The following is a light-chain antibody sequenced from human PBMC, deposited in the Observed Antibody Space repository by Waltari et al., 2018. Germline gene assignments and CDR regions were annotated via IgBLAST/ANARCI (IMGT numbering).Light chain of an antibody. CDR2: DVS. Sequence: QSALTQPASVSGSPGQSITISCTGTSSDVGGYNYVSWYQQPPGKAPKLMIYDVSKRPPGGSTRCSGSKSGNTAALTISGLQAEDEADYYCSSYTSSSTDVVFGGGTKLTVL. J-gene: IGLJ2*01. CDR3: SSYTSSSTDVV. V-gene: IGLV2-14*01. CDR1: SSDVGGYNY.